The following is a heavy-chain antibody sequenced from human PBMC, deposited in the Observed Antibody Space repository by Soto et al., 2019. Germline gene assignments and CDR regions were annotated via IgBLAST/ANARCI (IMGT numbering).Heavy chain of an antibody. CDR2: ISWNSGNI. D-gene: IGHD2-2*01. CDR1: GFTFDDYA. V-gene: IGHV3-9*01. J-gene: IGHJ4*02. Sequence: EVQLVESGGGLVQPGRSLRLSCGASGFTFDDYAMHWVRQAPGKGLEWVSSISWNSGNIGYADSVKGRFIISRDNAKNSLYLQMNSLRPGDTALYYCAKGSSTTNFSYFDYWGQGTLVTVSS. CDR3: AKGSSTTNFSYFDY.